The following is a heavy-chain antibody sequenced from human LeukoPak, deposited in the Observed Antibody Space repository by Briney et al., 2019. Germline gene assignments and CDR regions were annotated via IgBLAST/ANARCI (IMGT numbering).Heavy chain of an antibody. V-gene: IGHV3-30*02. J-gene: IGHJ4*02. CDR1: AFTFSSCG. CDR2: VPYDGSNK. Sequence: GGSLRPPCAPPAFTFSSCGMHRDRQARGKGLEWVAFVPYDGSNKYYADCVKGRFTISTDSSKNTLYLQMNSLRPDDTALYYCAKESHYSGSASKPTFDYWGQGTLVTVSS. D-gene: IGHD3-10*01. CDR3: AKESHYSGSASKPTFDY.